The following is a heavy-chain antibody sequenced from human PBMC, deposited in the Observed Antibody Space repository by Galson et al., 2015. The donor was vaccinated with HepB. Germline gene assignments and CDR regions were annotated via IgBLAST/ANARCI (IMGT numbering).Heavy chain of an antibody. V-gene: IGHV3-23*01. D-gene: IGHD1-1*01. CDR1: GFTFSSYA. CDR3: AKEGYNWNSDFDY. Sequence: SLRLSCAASGFTFSSYAMHWVRQAPGKGLEWVSGISSSGGSTDYADSVKGRFTISRDNSKNTLSLQMNSLRADDTAVYYCAKEGYNWNSDFDYWGQGTLVTVSS. CDR2: ISSSGGST. J-gene: IGHJ4*02.